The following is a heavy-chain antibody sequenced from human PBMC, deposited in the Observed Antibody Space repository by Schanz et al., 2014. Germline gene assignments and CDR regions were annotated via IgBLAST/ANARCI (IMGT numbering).Heavy chain of an antibody. CDR1: GYTFTAYG. Sequence: VQSVHSGTEVQKLGASVKVSCQTSGYTFTAYGINWVRQAPGQGLEWMGRIVPIAGITNYAQRFQGRVTITADKSTSTAYMELSSLRYEDTALYYCARGTMPGTFDIWGQGTMVTVSS. D-gene: IGHD1-1*01. J-gene: IGHJ3*02. CDR3: ARGTMPGTFDI. CDR2: IVPIAGIT. V-gene: IGHV1-69*09.